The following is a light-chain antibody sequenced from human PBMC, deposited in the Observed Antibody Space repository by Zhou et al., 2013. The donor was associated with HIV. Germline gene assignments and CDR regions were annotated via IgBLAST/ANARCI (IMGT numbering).Light chain of an antibody. Sequence: DIQMTQSPSSLSASVGDRVTITCRASQSISSYLNWYQQKPGKAPKLLIYAASSLQSGVPSRFSASGSGTEFTLTISSLQPEDFATYYCLQQNSYPWTFGQGTKVEIK. J-gene: IGKJ1*01. CDR2: AAS. CDR1: QSISSY. CDR3: LQQNSYPWT. V-gene: IGKV1-17*01.